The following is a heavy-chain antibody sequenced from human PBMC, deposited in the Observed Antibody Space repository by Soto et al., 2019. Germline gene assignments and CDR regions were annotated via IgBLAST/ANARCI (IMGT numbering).Heavy chain of an antibody. D-gene: IGHD1-1*01. CDR3: ARRYGYSFDY. CDR1: GGSISSYY. J-gene: IGHJ4*02. V-gene: IGHV4-59*08. CDR2: IYYSGST. Sequence: QVQLQESGPGLVKPSETLSLTCTVSGGSISSYYWSSIRQPPGKGLEWIGYIYYSGSTNYNPSLKSRVTISVDTSKNQFSLKLSSVTAADTAVYYCARRYGYSFDYWGQGTLVTVSS.